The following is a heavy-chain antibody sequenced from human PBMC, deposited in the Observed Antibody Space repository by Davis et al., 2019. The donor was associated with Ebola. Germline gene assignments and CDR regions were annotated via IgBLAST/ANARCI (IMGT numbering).Heavy chain of an antibody. V-gene: IGHV3-48*04. CDR2: ISSSGVTI. D-gene: IGHD3-16*02. Sequence: PGGSLRLSCAASGFTFSRYSMNWVRQAPGKGLEWVSYISSSGVTIYYADSVKGRFTISRDNAKNSLYLQMNSLRAEDTAVYYCATFMITFGGVIVIDAFDIWGQGTMVTVSS. CDR1: GFTFSRYS. CDR3: ATFMITFGGVIVIDAFDI. J-gene: IGHJ3*02.